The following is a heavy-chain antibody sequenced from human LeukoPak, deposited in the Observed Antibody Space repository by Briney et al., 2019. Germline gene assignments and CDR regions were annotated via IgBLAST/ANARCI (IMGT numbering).Heavy chain of an antibody. V-gene: IGHV3-43*02. CDR3: AKGNVHCSGGSCSNLDY. Sequence: PGGSLRLSCAASGFTFDDYAMHWVRQAPGKGLEWVSLISGDGGSTYYADSVKGRFTISRDNSKNSLYLQMNSLRTEDTALYYCAKGNVHCSGGSCSNLDYWGQGTLVTVSS. J-gene: IGHJ4*02. CDR2: ISGDGGST. CDR1: GFTFDDYA. D-gene: IGHD2-15*01.